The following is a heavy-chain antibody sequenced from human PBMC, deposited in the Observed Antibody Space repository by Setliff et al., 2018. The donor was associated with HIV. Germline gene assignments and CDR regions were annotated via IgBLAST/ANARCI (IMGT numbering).Heavy chain of an antibody. D-gene: IGHD3-10*01. CDR2: IHHTGST. CDR1: GGSINSGAYL. V-gene: IGHV4-61*10. CDR3: ARGDYGSGSYYPYYFYYGMDV. J-gene: IGHJ6*02. Sequence: SETLSLTCTVSGGSINSGAYLWAWIRQPAGKGLEWIGFIHHTGSTVSNPSLNSRVTLSVDRSKNQFSLKLSSVSAADTAVYHCARGDYGSGSYYPYYFYYGMDVWGQGTTVTVSS.